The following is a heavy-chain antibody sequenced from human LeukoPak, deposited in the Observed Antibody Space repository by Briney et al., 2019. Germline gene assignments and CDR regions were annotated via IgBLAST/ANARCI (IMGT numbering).Heavy chain of an antibody. CDR1: GYTFIGYY. V-gene: IGHV1-2*02. D-gene: IGHD3-10*01. J-gene: IGHJ4*02. CDR2: IYPNSGGT. CDR3: ASGRLYGSGSYHSFDY. Sequence: ASVKVSCKASGYTFIGYYMHWVRQAPGQGLEWMGWIYPNSGGTNYAQKFQGRVTMTRDTSISTAYMELSRLRSDDTAVYYCASGRLYGSGSYHSFDYWGQGTLVTVSS.